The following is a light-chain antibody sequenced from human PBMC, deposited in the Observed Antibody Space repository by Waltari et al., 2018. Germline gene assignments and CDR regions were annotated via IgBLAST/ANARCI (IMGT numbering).Light chain of an antibody. V-gene: IGKV1-NL1*01. CDR3: QQYYSFYT. CDR1: QAISNS. J-gene: IGKJ2*01. Sequence: DIQMTQSPSSLSASVGDSVTVTCRASQAISNSLAWYQQKPGKAPKLLVYAASRSESGVPSRFSGSGSGTDYTLTISSLQPEDFATYYCQQYYSFYTFGQGTKLEIK. CDR2: AAS.